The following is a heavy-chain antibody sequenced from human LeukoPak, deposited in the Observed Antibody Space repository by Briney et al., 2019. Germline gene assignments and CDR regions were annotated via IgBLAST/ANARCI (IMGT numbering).Heavy chain of an antibody. CDR1: GFTFSSST. J-gene: IGHJ5*02. CDR2: IVVGSGNT. Sequence: ASVKVSCKASGFTFSSSTMQWVRQARGQRLEWIGWIVVGSGNTNYAQKFQERLTITRDMSTSTAYMELSSLRSEDTAVYYCAAGRSGSYAWFDPWGQGTLVTVSS. CDR3: AAGRSGSYAWFDP. D-gene: IGHD1-26*01. V-gene: IGHV1-58*02.